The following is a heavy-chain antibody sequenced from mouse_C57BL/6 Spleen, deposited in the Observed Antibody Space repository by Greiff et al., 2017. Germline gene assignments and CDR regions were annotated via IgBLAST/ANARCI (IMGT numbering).Heavy chain of an antibody. J-gene: IGHJ4*01. V-gene: IGHV1-18*01. D-gene: IGHD2-4*01. CDR2: INPNNGGT. Sequence: EVHLVESGPELVKPGASVKIPCKASGYTFTDYNMDWVKQSHGTSLEWIGDINPNNGGTIYNQKFKGKATLTVDKSSSTAYMELRSLTSEDTAVYDGVIYYYCDDYYAMDYWGQGTSVTVSS. CDR1: GYTFTDYN. CDR3: VIYYYCDDYYAMDY.